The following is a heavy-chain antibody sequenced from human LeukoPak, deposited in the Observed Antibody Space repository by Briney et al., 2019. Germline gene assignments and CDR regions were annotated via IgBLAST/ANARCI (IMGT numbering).Heavy chain of an antibody. J-gene: IGHJ4*02. D-gene: IGHD3-22*01. CDR1: GFTFSSYW. Sequence: GGSLRLSCAASGFTFSSYWMTWVRQAPGKGLEWVANIKQDGSKKNYVDSVKGRFTISRDNAKNSLYLQMNSLRAEDTAVYYCATPLDYYDTSGYHQGGDWGQGTLVTVSS. V-gene: IGHV3-7*03. CDR2: IKQDGSKK. CDR3: ATPLDYYDTSGYHQGGD.